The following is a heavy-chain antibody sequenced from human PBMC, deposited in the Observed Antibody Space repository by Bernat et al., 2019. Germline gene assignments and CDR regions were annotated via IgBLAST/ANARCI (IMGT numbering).Heavy chain of an antibody. J-gene: IGHJ4*02. D-gene: IGHD6-6*01. V-gene: IGHV3-33*01. CDR2: IWYDGSNK. CDR3: ASSIAARHTELDY. CDR1: GFTFSSYG. Sequence: QMQLVESGGGVVQPGRSLRLSCAASGFTFSSYGMHWVRQAPGKGLEWVAVIWYDGSNKYYADSVKGRFTISRDNSKNTLYLQMNSLRAEDTAVYYCASSIAARHTELDYWGQGTLVTVSS.